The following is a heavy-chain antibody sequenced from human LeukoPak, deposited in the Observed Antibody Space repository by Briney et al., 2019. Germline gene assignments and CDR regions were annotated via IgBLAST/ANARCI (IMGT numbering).Heavy chain of an antibody. D-gene: IGHD5-12*01. CDR2: ISAYNGNT. J-gene: IGHJ4*02. CDR1: GYTFTNNY. Sequence: ASVKVSCKASGYTFTNNYLHWVRQAPGQGLEWMGWISAYNGNTNYAQKLQGRVTMTTDTSTSTAYMELRSLRSDDTAVYYCARGRWLRRLDYWGQGTLVTVSS. CDR3: ARGRWLRRLDY. V-gene: IGHV1-18*04.